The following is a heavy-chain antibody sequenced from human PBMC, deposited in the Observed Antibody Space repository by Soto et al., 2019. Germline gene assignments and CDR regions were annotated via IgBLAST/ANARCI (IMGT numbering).Heavy chain of an antibody. D-gene: IGHD6-6*01. V-gene: IGHV3-33*01. J-gene: IGHJ6*03. Sequence: QVHLVESGGGVVQPGRSLRVSCVASGFTFETYAMHWVRQAPGKGLEWVASTWYDGSNKYYGDSVRGRLTISRDNSSDTLYLQMNSLRGEDTAAYYCARGVGGRTYSSHYIAVWGNGTRVTVSS. CDR3: ARGVGGRTYSSHYIAV. CDR1: GFTFETYA. CDR2: TWYDGSNK.